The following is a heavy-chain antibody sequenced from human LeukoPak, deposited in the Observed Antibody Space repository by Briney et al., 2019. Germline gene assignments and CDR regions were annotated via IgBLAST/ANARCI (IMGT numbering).Heavy chain of an antibody. CDR2: ISSSSSYI. V-gene: IGHV3-21*01. J-gene: IGHJ4*02. CDR1: GFTFSSYS. D-gene: IGHD1-26*01. CDR3: ARDGVGATPFDY. Sequence: GGSLRLSCAASGFTFSSYSMNWVRQAPGEGREWVSSISSSSSYIYYADSVKGRFTISRDNAKHSLYLHMNSLRAEDTAVYYCARDGVGATPFDYWGQGTLLTVSS.